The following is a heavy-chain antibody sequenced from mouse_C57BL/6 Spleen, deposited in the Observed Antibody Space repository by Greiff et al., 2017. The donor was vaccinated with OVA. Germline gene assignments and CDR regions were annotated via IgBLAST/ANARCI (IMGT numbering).Heavy chain of an antibody. V-gene: IGHV1-55*01. CDR3: ARSRITTVVDWYCDV. CDR1: GYTFTSYW. Sequence: QVQLQQPGAELVKPGASVKMSCKASGYTFTSYWITWVKQRPGQGLEWIGDIYPGSGSTNYNEKFKSKATLTVDTSSSTAYMQLSSLTSEDSAVYYCARSRITTVVDWYCDVWGTGTTVTVSS. CDR2: IYPGSGST. D-gene: IGHD1-1*01. J-gene: IGHJ1*03.